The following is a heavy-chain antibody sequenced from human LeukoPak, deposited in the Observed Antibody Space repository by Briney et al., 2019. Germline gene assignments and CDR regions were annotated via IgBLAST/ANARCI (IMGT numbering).Heavy chain of an antibody. J-gene: IGHJ4*02. CDR2: ISGNGGNP. D-gene: IGHD4-23*01. Sequence: GGSLRLSCVASGFTSSSYAMSWVRQAPGKGLEWVSAISGNGGNPYYADSVKGRFTISRDNSKNTLYLQMNSLRAEDTAVYYCAKEVLDNGGNSDYWGQGTLVTVSS. V-gene: IGHV3-23*01. CDR3: AKEVLDNGGNSDY. CDR1: GFTSSSYA.